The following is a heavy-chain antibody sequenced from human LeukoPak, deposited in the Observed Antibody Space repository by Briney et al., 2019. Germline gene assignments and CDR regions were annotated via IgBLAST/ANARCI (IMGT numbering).Heavy chain of an antibody. V-gene: IGHV4-34*01. Sequence: SETLSLTCAVYGGSFSGYYWSWIRQPPGKGLEWIGEINHSGSTNYNPSLKSRVTISVDTSKNQFSLKLSSVTAADTAVYFCATLVSTRYYFDYWGQGTLVTVSS. J-gene: IGHJ4*02. D-gene: IGHD5/OR15-5a*01. CDR2: INHSGST. CDR3: ATLVSTRYYFDY. CDR1: GGSFSGYY.